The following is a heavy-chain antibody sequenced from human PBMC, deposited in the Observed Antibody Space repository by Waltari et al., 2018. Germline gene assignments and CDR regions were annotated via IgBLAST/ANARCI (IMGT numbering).Heavy chain of an antibody. CDR1: GFTFSSYG. J-gene: IGHJ4*02. Sequence: QVQLVESGGGVVQPGRSLRLSCAASGFTFSSYGMHWVRRAPGKGLEWVAVIWYDGSNKYYADSVKGRFTISRDNSKNTLYLQMNSLRAEDTAVYYCAKDIGSGSTPVFDYWGQGTLVTVSS. D-gene: IGHD3-10*01. CDR3: AKDIGSGSTPVFDY. CDR2: IWYDGSNK. V-gene: IGHV3-33*06.